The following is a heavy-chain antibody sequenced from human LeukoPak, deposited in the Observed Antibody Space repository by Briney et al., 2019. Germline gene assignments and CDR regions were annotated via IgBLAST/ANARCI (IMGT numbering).Heavy chain of an antibody. Sequence: ASVKVSCKASGYTFTGYYMHWVRQAPGQGLEWMGWINPNSGGTNYAQKFQGRVTMTRDTSISTAYMELSRLRSDDTAVYYCARVNGDYGWFDPWGQGTLVTVSS. J-gene: IGHJ5*02. D-gene: IGHD4-17*01. CDR2: INPNSGGT. CDR1: GYTFTGYY. V-gene: IGHV1-2*02. CDR3: ARVNGDYGWFDP.